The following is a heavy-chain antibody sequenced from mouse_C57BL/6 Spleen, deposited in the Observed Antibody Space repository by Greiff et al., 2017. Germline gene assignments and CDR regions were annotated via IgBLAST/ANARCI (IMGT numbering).Heavy chain of an antibody. CDR3: ARSAYYYGTIWYFDV. Sequence: QVQLQQPGTELVKPGASVKLSCKASGYTFTSYWMHWVKQRPGQGLEWIGNINPSNGGTNYNEKFKSKATLTVDKSSSTAYMQLSSLTSEDSAVYYCARSAYYYGTIWYFDVWGTGTTVTVAS. CDR2: INPSNGGT. CDR1: GYTFTSYW. J-gene: IGHJ1*03. V-gene: IGHV1-53*01. D-gene: IGHD1-1*01.